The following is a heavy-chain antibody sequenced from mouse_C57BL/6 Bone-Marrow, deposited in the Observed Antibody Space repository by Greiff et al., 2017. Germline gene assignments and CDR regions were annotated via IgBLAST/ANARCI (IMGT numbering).Heavy chain of an antibody. CDR2: IYPRSGNT. CDR1: GYTFTSYG. CDR3: ARKKSYYGHWYFDV. D-gene: IGHD2-1*01. J-gene: IGHJ1*03. V-gene: IGHV1-81*01. Sequence: QVQLQQSGAELARPGASVKLSCKASGYTFTSYGISWVKQRTGQGLEWIGEIYPRSGNTYYNEKFKGKATLTADKSSSTAYMELRSLTSEDSAVXFCARKKSYYGHWYFDVWGTGTTVTVSS.